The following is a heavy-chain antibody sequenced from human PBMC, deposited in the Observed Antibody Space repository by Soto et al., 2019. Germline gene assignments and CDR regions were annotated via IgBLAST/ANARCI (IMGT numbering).Heavy chain of an antibody. D-gene: IGHD2-8*01. CDR1: GGSISSGGHY. CDR2: IYYSGST. J-gene: IGHJ3*02. V-gene: IGHV4-31*03. CDR3: ARDLIGGAFDI. Sequence: SETLSLTCTVSGGSISSGGHYWSWIRQHPGKGLEWIGYIYYSGSTYYNPSLKSRVTISVDTSKNQFSLKLSSVTAADTAVYYCARDLIGGAFDIWGQGTMVTVSS.